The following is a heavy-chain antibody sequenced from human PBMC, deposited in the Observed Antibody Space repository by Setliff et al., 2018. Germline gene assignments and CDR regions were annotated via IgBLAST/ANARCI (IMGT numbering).Heavy chain of an antibody. V-gene: IGHV4-61*09. D-gene: IGHD6-19*01. Sequence: PSETLSLTCIVSGASISSDGYYWSWIRQPAGKGLEWLGQIYTSWSTNYNPSLKGRATLSIDASNNQFSLKLTSMTAADTAVYYCVRTDYSDGRYSMDVWGKGTTVTVSS. J-gene: IGHJ6*03. CDR3: VRTDYSDGRYSMDV. CDR2: IYTSWST. CDR1: GASISSDGYY.